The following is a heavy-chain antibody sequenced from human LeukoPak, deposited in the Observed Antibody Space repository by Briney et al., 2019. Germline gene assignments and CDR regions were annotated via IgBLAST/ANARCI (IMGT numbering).Heavy chain of an antibody. V-gene: IGHV1-8*03. Sequence: ASVKVSCKASGYTFTSYDINWVRQATGQGLEWMGWMNPNSGNAGYAQKFQGRVTITRNTSISTAYMELSSLRSEDTAVYYCARATPLYYYDSSLPPVDYWGQGTLVTVSS. CDR2: MNPNSGNA. J-gene: IGHJ4*02. CDR3: ARATPLYYYDSSLPPVDY. D-gene: IGHD3-22*01. CDR1: GYTFTSYD.